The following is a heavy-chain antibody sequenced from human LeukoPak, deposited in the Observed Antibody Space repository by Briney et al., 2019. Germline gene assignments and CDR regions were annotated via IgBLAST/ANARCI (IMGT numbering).Heavy chain of an antibody. Sequence: SETLSLTCTVSGGSISSSSYYWGWIRQPPGKGLEWIGSIYYSGSTYYNPPLKSRVTISVDTSKNQFSLKLSSVTAADTAVYYCARVAYYYDSSGYYLFDYWGQGALVTVSS. CDR3: ARVAYYYDSSGYYLFDY. D-gene: IGHD3-22*01. V-gene: IGHV4-39*07. CDR1: GGSISSSSYY. J-gene: IGHJ4*02. CDR2: IYYSGST.